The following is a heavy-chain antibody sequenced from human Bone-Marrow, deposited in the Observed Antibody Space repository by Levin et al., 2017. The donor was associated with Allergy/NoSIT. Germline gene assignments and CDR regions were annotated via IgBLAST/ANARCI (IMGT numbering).Heavy chain of an antibody. CDR2: LSDSGGST. D-gene: IGHD6-6*01. V-gene: IGHV3-23*01. J-gene: IGHJ3*02. Sequence: GGSLRLSCAASGFTLSSYAMSWVRQAPGKGLEWVSSLSDSGGSTYNADSVKGRFTISRDTSKNTLYLQMNSLRAEDTAVYYCALSKEYLDAFDIWGQGTMVTVSS. CDR3: ALSKEYLDAFDI. CDR1: GFTLSSYA.